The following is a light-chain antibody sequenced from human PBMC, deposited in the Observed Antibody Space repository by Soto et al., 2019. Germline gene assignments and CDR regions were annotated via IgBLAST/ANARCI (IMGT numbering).Light chain of an antibody. CDR2: EAS. V-gene: IGLV2-23*01. CDR3: CSYTSSSVV. J-gene: IGLJ2*01. Sequence: QSALTQPASVSGSPGQSITISCTGTSSDVGTYNLLSWYQHHPGKAPKLMIYEASKRPSGVSIRFSGSKSGNTASLTISGLQAEDEADYSCCSYTSSSVVFGGGTKLTVL. CDR1: SSDVGTYNL.